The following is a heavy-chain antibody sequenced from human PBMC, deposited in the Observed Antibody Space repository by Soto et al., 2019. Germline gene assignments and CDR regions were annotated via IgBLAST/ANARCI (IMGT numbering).Heavy chain of an antibody. J-gene: IGHJ4*02. D-gene: IGHD3-22*01. CDR3: ARDPPLSVLVVVATDDF. CDR2: ISSSSSFR. CDR1: GFTFTNNN. Sequence: EVQLVESGGGLVKPGGSLRLSCAASGFTFTNNNMNWVRQAPGKGLEWVSSISSSSSFRNYADSVKGRFSISRDNDKKLVYLQMDSLRAEDTAVYYCARDPPLSVLVVVATDDFCGQGTLVTVSS. V-gene: IGHV3-21*02.